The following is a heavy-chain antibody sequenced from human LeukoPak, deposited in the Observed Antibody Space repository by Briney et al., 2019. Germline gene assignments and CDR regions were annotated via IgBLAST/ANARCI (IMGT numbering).Heavy chain of an antibody. V-gene: IGHV3-23*01. J-gene: IGHJ4*02. Sequence: GGSLRLSCAASGFTFSSYAMSWVRQAPGKGLEWVSAISGSGGSTYYADSVKGRFTISRDNSKNTLYMQMNSLRAEDTAIYYCASSQWELLRAHDYWGQGTLVTVSS. D-gene: IGHD1-26*01. CDR2: ISGSGGST. CDR3: ASSQWELLRAHDY. CDR1: GFTFSSYA.